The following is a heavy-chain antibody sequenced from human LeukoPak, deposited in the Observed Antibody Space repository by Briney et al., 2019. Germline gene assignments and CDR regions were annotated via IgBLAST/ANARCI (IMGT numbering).Heavy chain of an antibody. CDR2: ITGSGGNT. J-gene: IGHJ4*02. CDR1: GFTFSNYA. CDR3: AKWGDYDVLTGYYVSDY. Sequence: GGSLRPSCAASGFTFSNYAMSWVRHAPGKGLEWVSAITGSGGNTYYADSVKGRFTISRDNSKNTVFLQMNSLRAEDTAVYYCAKWGDYDVLTGYYVSDYWGQGTLVTVSS. D-gene: IGHD3-9*01. V-gene: IGHV3-23*01.